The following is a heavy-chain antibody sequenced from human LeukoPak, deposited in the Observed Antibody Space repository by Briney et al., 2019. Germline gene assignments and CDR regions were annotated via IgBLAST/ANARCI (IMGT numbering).Heavy chain of an antibody. CDR2: INPNSGGT. D-gene: IGHD5-24*01. CDR1: GYTFTGYY. J-gene: IGHJ4*02. CDR3: ARARGMATTPRYFDY. Sequence: ASVKVSCKASGYTFTGYYMHWVRQAPGQGLEWMGWINPNSGGTNYAQKFQGRVTMTRDTSISTAYMELSRLRSDDTAVYYCARARGMATTPRYFDYWGQGTLVTVSS. V-gene: IGHV1-2*02.